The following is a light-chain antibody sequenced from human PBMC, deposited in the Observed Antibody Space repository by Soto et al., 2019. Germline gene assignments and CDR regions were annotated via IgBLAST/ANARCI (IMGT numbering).Light chain of an antibody. J-gene: IGKJ1*01. Sequence: EIVMTQSPATLSVSPGERASLSCRASESVSSNLAWYQQKPGQAPRLLIYGASTRATGSPARFSGSGFGTDFTLTISSLEPEDAAVYYCQQRSNWPPITFGQGTKVDIK. CDR3: QQRSNWPPIT. V-gene: IGKV3-15*01. CDR1: ESVSSN. CDR2: GAS.